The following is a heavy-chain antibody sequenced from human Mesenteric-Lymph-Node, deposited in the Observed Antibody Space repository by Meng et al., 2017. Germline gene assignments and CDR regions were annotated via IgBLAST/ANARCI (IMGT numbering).Heavy chain of an antibody. CDR1: RFSLSDHY. Sequence: GESLKISCAASRFSLSDHYIDWVRQAPGKGLEWVAVISYDGSNKYYADSVKGRFTISRDNSKNTLYLQMNSLRAEDTAVYYCAREGGGTWIQLCSDAFDIWGQGTRVTGSS. CDR2: ISYDGSNK. D-gene: IGHD5-18*01. V-gene: IGHV3-30*03. J-gene: IGHJ3*02. CDR3: AREGGGTWIQLCSDAFDI.